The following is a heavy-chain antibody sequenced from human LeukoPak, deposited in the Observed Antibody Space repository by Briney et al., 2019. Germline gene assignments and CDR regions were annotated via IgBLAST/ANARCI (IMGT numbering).Heavy chain of an antibody. CDR2: INPSSGST. Sequence: ASVTVSCKASGYTFTSYYMHWVRQAPGQGLEWMGIINPSSGSTSYAQKFQGRVTMTRDTSTSTVYMELSSLRSEDTAVYYCARDEVAGRYFDYWGQGTLVTVSS. V-gene: IGHV1-46*01. D-gene: IGHD6-19*01. J-gene: IGHJ4*02. CDR3: ARDEVAGRYFDY. CDR1: GYTFTSYY.